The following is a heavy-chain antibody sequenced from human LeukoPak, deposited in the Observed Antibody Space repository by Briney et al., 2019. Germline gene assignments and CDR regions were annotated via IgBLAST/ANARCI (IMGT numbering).Heavy chain of an antibody. CDR1: GGSISSGSYY. CDR3: ARGGIAEQLPL. D-gene: IGHD6-13*01. Sequence: SQTLSLTCTVSGGSISSGSYYWSWIRQPAGKGLEWIGRIYTSGSTNYNPSLKSRVTISVDTSKNQFSLKLSSVTAADTAVYYCARGGIAEQLPLWGQGTMVTVSS. J-gene: IGHJ3*01. CDR2: IYTSGST. V-gene: IGHV4-61*02.